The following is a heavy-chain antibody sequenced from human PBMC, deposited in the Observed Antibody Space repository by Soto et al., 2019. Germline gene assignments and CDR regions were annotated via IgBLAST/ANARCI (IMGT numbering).Heavy chain of an antibody. CDR1: GFTFRSFG. CDR3: ARDLTITHFDY. CDR2: IWYDGSNK. V-gene: IGHV3-33*01. J-gene: IGHJ4*02. D-gene: IGHD5-12*01. Sequence: LRLSYTASGFTFRSFGMHWISQAPGKGLEWVAVIWYDGSNKYYADSVKGRFTISRDNSKNTLYLQMNSLRAEDTAVYYCARDLTITHFDYWGQGTLVTVSS.